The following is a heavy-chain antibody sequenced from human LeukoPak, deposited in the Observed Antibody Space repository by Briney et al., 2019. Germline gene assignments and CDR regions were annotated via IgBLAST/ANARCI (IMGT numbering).Heavy chain of an antibody. CDR2: MNPNTGNT. J-gene: IGHJ4*02. V-gene: IGHV1-8*01. CDR1: GYTFTSYD. D-gene: IGHD2-15*01. CDR3: AREGRVVVAAKAWRYYFDY. Sequence: GASVKVSGKASGYTFTSYDINWVRQATGQGLEWMGWMNPNTGNTGYAQNFQGRVTMTRNTSISTAYMELSSLRSEDTAVYFCAREGRVVVAAKAWRYYFDYWGQGTLVTVSS.